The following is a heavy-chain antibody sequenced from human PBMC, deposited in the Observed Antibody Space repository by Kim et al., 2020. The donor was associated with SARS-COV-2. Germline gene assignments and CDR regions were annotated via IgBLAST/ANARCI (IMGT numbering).Heavy chain of an antibody. CDR2: MNPNSGNT. Sequence: ASVKVSCKSSGYTFTSYDINWVRQATGQGLEWMGWMNPNSGNTGYAQKFQGRDTMTRNTSISTAYMELSSLRSEDTAVYYCARGPDYGGALHDYYYYMDVWGKGTTVTVSS. CDR3: ARGPDYGGALHDYYYYMDV. CDR1: GYTFTSYD. V-gene: IGHV1-8*01. D-gene: IGHD4-17*01. J-gene: IGHJ6*03.